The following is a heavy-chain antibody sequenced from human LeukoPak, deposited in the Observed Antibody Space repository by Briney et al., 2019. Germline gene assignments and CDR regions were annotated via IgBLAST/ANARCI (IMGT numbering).Heavy chain of an antibody. CDR3: ARAYCSSTRCSYYFDS. CDR2: ISSSSTYI. V-gene: IGHV3-21*01. CDR1: GFTFDSYG. J-gene: IGHJ4*02. Sequence: GGSLRLSCAASGFTFDSYGMNWVRQAPGKGLEWISSISSSSTYIYYADSVKGRFTISRDNATNSLYLQMNSLRAEDTAVYYCARAYCSSTRCSYYFDSWGQGTLVTVSS. D-gene: IGHD2-2*01.